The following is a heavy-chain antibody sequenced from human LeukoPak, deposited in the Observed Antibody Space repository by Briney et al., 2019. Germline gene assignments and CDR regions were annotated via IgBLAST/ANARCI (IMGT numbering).Heavy chain of an antibody. J-gene: IGHJ4*02. CDR1: GFTFSDYY. CDR3: ARVTWELPFDY. CDR2: ISSSSSTI. D-gene: IGHD1-26*01. Sequence: GGSLRLSCAASGFTFSDYYMSWIRQAPGKGLEWVSYISSSSSTIYYADSVKGRFTISRDNAKNSLYLQMNSLRAEDTAVYYCARVTWELPFDYWGQGTLVTVSS. V-gene: IGHV3-11*04.